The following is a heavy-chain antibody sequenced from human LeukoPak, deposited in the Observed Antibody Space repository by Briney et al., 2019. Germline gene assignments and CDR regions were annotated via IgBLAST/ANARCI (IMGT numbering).Heavy chain of an antibody. CDR2: ISGSGGGT. Sequence: GGTLRLSCAASGFTFSNYGMSWVRQAPGKGLEWVSAISGSGGGTYYADSVKGRFTISRDNSKNTLYLQMNSLRADDTAVYYCAKKWGNFDYWGQGTLVTVSS. V-gene: IGHV3-23*01. CDR3: AKKWGNFDY. CDR1: GFTFSNYG. J-gene: IGHJ4*02. D-gene: IGHD7-27*01.